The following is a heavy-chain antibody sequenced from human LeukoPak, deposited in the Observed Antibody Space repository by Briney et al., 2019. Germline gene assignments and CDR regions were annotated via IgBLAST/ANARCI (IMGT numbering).Heavy chain of an antibody. J-gene: IGHJ5*02. CDR3: AKGLIAARRRNWIDP. V-gene: IGHV4-34*01. Sequence: SETLSLTCAVYGGSFSGYYWSWIRQPPGKGLEWIGEINHSGSTNYNPSLKSRVTISVDTSKNQFSLKLSSVTAADTAVYYCAKGLIAARRRNWIDPWGQGTLVTVSS. CDR1: GGSFSGYY. CDR2: INHSGST. D-gene: IGHD6-6*01.